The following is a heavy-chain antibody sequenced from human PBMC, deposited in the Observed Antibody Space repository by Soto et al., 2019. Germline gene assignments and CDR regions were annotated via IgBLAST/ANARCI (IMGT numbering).Heavy chain of an antibody. CDR3: ARDQSGAADV. D-gene: IGHD7-27*01. CDR2: IYTDGST. V-gene: IGHV4-4*07. Sequence: QVQLQESGPGLVEPSETLSLTCIVSGASVTTFSWNWIRQSAGKGLEWIGRIYTDGSTSYIPPLNSRITLSLDTSKKQLSLNLKFVTAADTAVYFCARDQSGAADVWGQGTMVTVA. CDR1: GASVTTFS. J-gene: IGHJ3*01.